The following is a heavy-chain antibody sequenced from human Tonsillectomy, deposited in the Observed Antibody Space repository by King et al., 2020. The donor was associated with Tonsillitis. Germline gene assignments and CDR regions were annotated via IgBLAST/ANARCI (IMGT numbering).Heavy chain of an antibody. V-gene: IGHV3-33*01. J-gene: IGHJ4*02. CDR3: AGGRLWFGELLYMDY. CDR1: GFTFSNYG. Sequence: VQLVESGGGVVQPGRSLRLSCAASGFTFSNYGMQWVRQAPGKGLEWVAAIWSDGNNKYYADSVKGRFTISRDNFMNTLYLQMNSLRADDTAVYYCAGGRLWFGELLYMDYWGQGTLVTVSS. CDR2: IWSDGNNK. D-gene: IGHD3-10*01.